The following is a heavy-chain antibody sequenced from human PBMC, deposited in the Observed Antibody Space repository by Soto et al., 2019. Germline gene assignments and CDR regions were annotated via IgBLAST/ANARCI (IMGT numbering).Heavy chain of an antibody. Sequence: SETLSLTCAVSGGSISSGGYSWSWIRQPPGKGLEWIGYIYHSGSTYYNQSLKSRVTISVDRSKNQFSLKLSSVTAAETAVYFCARGGRCSGGSCRFWYFDLWGRGTLVTVSS. D-gene: IGHD2-15*01. V-gene: IGHV4-30-2*01. CDR2: IYHSGST. J-gene: IGHJ2*01. CDR1: GGSISSGGYS. CDR3: ARGGRCSGGSCRFWYFDL.